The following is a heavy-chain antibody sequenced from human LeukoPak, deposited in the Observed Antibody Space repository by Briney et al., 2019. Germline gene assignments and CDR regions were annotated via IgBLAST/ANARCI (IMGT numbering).Heavy chain of an antibody. CDR1: GFTFSSYG. D-gene: IGHD6-13*01. CDR3: ARGLSGSSSWVDY. Sequence: GRSLRLSCAAPGFTFSSYGMHWVRQAPGKGLEWVAVIWYDGSNKYYADSVKGRFTISRDNSKNTLYLQMNSLRAEDTAVYYCARGLSGSSSWVDYWGQGTLVTVSS. J-gene: IGHJ4*02. V-gene: IGHV3-33*01. CDR2: IWYDGSNK.